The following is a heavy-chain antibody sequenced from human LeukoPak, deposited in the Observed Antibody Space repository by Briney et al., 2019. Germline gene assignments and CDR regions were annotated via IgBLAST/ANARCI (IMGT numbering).Heavy chain of an antibody. CDR3: AREIAAAGPSGP. D-gene: IGHD6-13*01. J-gene: IGHJ5*02. Sequence: SETLSLTCTVSGGSISPYFWSWIRQPPGKGLEWIGYISYTGSTNYNPSLKSRVTISVDTSKNQFSLQLTSVTAADTAVYYCAREIAAAGPSGPWGPGTLVTVSS. CDR1: GGSISPYF. CDR2: ISYTGST. V-gene: IGHV4-59*01.